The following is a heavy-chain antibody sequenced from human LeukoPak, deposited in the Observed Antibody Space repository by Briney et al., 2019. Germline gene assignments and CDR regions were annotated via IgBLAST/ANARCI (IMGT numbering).Heavy chain of an antibody. CDR3: ARATRGVYSSSWSLYYYYYMDV. D-gene: IGHD6-13*01. Sequence: SETLSLTCTASGGSISSYYWSWIRQPPGKGLEWIGYIYYRGSTNYNPSLKSRVTISVDTSKNQFSLKLSSVTAADTAVYYCARATRGVYSSSWSLYYYYYMDVWGKGTTVTVSS. J-gene: IGHJ6*03. CDR2: IYYRGST. CDR1: GGSISSYY. V-gene: IGHV4-59*01.